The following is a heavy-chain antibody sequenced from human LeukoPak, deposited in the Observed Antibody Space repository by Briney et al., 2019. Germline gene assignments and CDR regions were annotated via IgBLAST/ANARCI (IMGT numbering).Heavy chain of an antibody. V-gene: IGHV4-59*12. CDR1: GGSISSYY. J-gene: IGHJ4*02. CDR2: IYYSGST. CDR3: ARVSGYCPDGVCRFDF. D-gene: IGHD2-8*01. Sequence: SETLSLTCTVSGGSISSYYWSWIRQPPGKGLEWIGYIYYSGSTNYTPSLKSRVTISGDTSKNQFSLNLISVTAADTAVYYCARVSGYCPDGVCRFDFWGQGTLVTVSS.